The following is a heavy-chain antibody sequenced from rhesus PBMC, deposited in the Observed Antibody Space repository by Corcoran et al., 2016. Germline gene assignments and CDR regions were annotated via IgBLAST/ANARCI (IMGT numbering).Heavy chain of an antibody. CDR1: GGSISGYYY. D-gene: IGHD5-42*01. CDR2: IYGSGGSN. CDR3: AGDPPGYSGYTPFDY. Sequence: QVQLQESGPGLVKPSETLSLTCAVSGGSISGYYYWSWIRQPPGKGPVRIGGIYGSGGSNYLNPSLKSRVTLSVDTSKNQFSLKLSSVTAADTAVYYCAGDPPGYSGYTPFDYWGQGVLVTVSS. V-gene: IGHV4S14*01. J-gene: IGHJ4*01.